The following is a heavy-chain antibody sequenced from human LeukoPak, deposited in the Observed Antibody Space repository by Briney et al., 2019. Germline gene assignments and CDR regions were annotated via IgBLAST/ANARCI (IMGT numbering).Heavy chain of an antibody. J-gene: IGHJ2*01. V-gene: IGHV4-31*03. D-gene: IGHD3-10*01. CDR2: IYYSGST. CDR3: ARAQSASGWYFDL. Sequence: SQTLSLTCTVSGDSISSGGYYWSWIRQHPGKGLEWIGYIYYSGSTYYNPSLKSRVSISVDTSKNQFPLKLSSVTAADTAVFFCARAQSASGWYFDLWGRGTLVTVSS. CDR1: GDSISSGGYY.